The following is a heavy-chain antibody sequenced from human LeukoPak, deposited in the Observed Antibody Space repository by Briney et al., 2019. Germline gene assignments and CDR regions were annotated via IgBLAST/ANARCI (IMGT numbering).Heavy chain of an antibody. J-gene: IGHJ4*02. Sequence: PSETLSLTCAVYGGSFSGYYWSWIRQPPGKGLEWIGAINHSGSTNYNPSLKSRVTISVDTSKNQFSLKLSSVAAADTAVYYCARTRKWLATFDYWGQGTLVTVSS. V-gene: IGHV4-34*01. CDR2: INHSGST. CDR1: GGSFSGYY. D-gene: IGHD6-19*01. CDR3: ARTRKWLATFDY.